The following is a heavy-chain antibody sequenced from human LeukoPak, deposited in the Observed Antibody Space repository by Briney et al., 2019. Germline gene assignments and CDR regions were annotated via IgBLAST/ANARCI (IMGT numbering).Heavy chain of an antibody. CDR1: GGSISSYY. CDR2: IYYSGST. J-gene: IGHJ2*01. Sequence: PSETLSLTCTVSGGSISSYYWSWIRQPPGRGLEWIGYIYYSGSTNYNPSLKSRVTISVDTSKNQFSLKLSSVTAADTAVYYCARRREMEWLVGTIRSYWYFDLWGRGTLVTVSS. V-gene: IGHV4-59*01. D-gene: IGHD6-19*01. CDR3: ARRREMEWLVGTIRSYWYFDL.